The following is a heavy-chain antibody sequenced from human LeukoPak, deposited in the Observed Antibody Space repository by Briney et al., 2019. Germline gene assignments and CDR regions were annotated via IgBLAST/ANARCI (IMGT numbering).Heavy chain of an antibody. CDR3: ARPASTSPLGY. CDR2: ISSSGSTI. CDR1: GFTFSTYS. Sequence: HPGGSLRLSCAASGFTFSTYSMTWVRQAPGKGLEWVSYISSSGSTIYYADSVKGRFTISRDNANNSLYLQMHSLRAEDTALYYCARPASTSPLGYWGQGTLVTVSS. J-gene: IGHJ4*02. V-gene: IGHV3-48*04.